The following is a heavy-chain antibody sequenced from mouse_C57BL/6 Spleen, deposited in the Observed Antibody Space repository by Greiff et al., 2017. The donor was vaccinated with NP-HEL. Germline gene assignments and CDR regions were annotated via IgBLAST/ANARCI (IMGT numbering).Heavy chain of an antibody. CDR3: TTPITTALDY. CDR1: GFNIKDDY. Sequence: EVQLQQSGAELVRPGASVKLSCKASGFNIKDDYMHWVKQRPEQGLEWIGWIDPENGDTEYASKFQGKATITADTSSNTAYLQLSSLTSEDTAVYYCTTPITTALDYWGQGTTLTVSS. CDR2: IDPENGDT. V-gene: IGHV14-4*01. J-gene: IGHJ2*01. D-gene: IGHD1-1*01.